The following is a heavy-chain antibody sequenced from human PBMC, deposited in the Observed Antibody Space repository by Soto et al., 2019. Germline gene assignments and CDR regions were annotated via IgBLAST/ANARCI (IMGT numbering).Heavy chain of an antibody. J-gene: IGHJ4*02. CDR3: TTRGDGYNADFDY. D-gene: IGHD5-12*01. Sequence: EVQVVVSGGGLVQPGGSLKLSCAASGVTFSGSAMHWVRQASGKGLEWVGRIRSKANSYATAYGASVKGRFTMSRDDSKNTAYLQMNSLKTEDTAVYYYTTRGDGYNADFDYWGQGTLVTVSS. CDR2: IRSKANSYAT. CDR1: GVTFSGSA. V-gene: IGHV3-73*01.